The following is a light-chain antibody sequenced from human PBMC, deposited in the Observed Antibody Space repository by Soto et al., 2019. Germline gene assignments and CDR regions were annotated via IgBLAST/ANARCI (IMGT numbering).Light chain of an antibody. CDR1: QSVGSSY. CDR3: QQYGSSGT. CDR2: GAS. Sequence: IEFTKSPGTLSLSPWRRATLSCGASQSVGSSYLAWYLQKPGQPPRLLMYGASTRATGIPARFSGSGSGTDFTLTISRLEPEDFAVYYCQQYGSSGTFGQGTKVDIK. J-gene: IGKJ1*01. V-gene: IGKV3-20*01.